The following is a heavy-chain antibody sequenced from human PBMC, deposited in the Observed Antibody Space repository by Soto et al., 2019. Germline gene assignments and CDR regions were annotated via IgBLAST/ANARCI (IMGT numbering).Heavy chain of an antibody. Sequence: PGESLKISCKASGYSFTSYWIGWVRQMPGKGLEWMGIIYPSDSDARYSPSFQGQVTISADKSISTAYLQWSSLKASDTAMYYCARQRDDLVITDSVLDYWGQGTLVTVSS. D-gene: IGHD3-16*01. J-gene: IGHJ4*02. V-gene: IGHV5-51*01. CDR1: GYSFTSYW. CDR3: ARQRDDLVITDSVLDY. CDR2: IYPSDSDA.